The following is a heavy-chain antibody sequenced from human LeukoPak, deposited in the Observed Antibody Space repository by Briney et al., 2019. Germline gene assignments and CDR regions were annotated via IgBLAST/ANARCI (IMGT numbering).Heavy chain of an antibody. Sequence: SETLSLTCTVSGGSISSSSYYWGWIRQPPGKGLEWIGSMYYSGSTYYNPSLKSRVTISVDTSKNQFSLKLSSVTAADTAVYYCARGPYCSSTSCYRLGDAFDIWGQGTMVTVSS. CDR2: MYYSGST. CDR3: ARGPYCSSTSCYRLGDAFDI. CDR1: GGSISSSSYY. D-gene: IGHD2-2*01. V-gene: IGHV4-39*01. J-gene: IGHJ3*02.